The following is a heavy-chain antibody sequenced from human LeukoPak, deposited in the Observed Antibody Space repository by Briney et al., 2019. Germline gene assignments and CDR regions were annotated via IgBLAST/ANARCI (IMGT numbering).Heavy chain of an antibody. CDR3: ATRLGCSRYYYFNW. V-gene: IGHV3-23*01. CDR1: GFTFSGYT. D-gene: IGHD6-13*01. Sequence: PGGSLRLSCAASGFTFSGYTIHWVRQAPGKGPEWVSTINGSGNNTYYSDSVKGRFTISRDNSNNTLYLQMNSLRADDTAVYYCATRLGCSRYYYFNWWGQGTLVIVSS. CDR2: INGSGNNT. J-gene: IGHJ4*02.